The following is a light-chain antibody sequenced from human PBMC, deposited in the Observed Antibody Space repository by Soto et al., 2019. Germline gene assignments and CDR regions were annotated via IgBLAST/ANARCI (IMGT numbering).Light chain of an antibody. CDR2: ATS. J-gene: IGKJ5*01. CDR3: QQYNNYPVT. CDR1: QGISNW. V-gene: IGKV1D-16*01. Sequence: DIQMTQSPSSLSASVGDTVTITCRASQGISNWLAWYQQKPGKAPKSLIYATSNLQSGVPSRFSGSGSGTGTDFTLTISNLQPEDYATYYCQQYNNYPVTFGQGTQLEIK.